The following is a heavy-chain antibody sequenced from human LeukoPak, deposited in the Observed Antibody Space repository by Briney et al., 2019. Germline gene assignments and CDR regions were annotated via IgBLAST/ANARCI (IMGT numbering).Heavy chain of an antibody. CDR2: ISGSGGST. CDR3: AKGRLDWLSLDY. V-gene: IGHV3-23*01. J-gene: IGHJ4*02. Sequence: PGGSLRLSCAASGFTFSSYAMSWVRQVPGKGLEWVSAISGSGGSTYYADSVKGRFTISRDNSKNTLYLQMNSLRAEDTAVYYCAKGRLDWLSLDYWGQGTLVTVSS. CDR1: GFTFSSYA. D-gene: IGHD3-9*01.